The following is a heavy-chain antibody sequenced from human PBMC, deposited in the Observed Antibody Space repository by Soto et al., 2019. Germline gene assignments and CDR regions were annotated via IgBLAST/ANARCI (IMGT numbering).Heavy chain of an antibody. CDR2: ISGSGGGT. CDR3: AKALTTTNYYYYYMDV. J-gene: IGHJ6*03. CDR1: GFTFSSYA. Sequence: GGSLRLSCAASGFTFSSYAMSWVRQAPGKGLEWVSVISGSGGGTYYANSVKGRFTISRDNSKNTLYLQTNSLRAEDTAVYYCAKALTTTNYYYYYMDVWGKGTTVTVSS. V-gene: IGHV3-23*01. D-gene: IGHD4-4*01.